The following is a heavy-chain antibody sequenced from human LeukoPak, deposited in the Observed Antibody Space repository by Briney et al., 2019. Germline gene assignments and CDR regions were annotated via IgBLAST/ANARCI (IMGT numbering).Heavy chain of an antibody. J-gene: IGHJ4*02. D-gene: IGHD1-1*01. CDR1: GVSISSSSYY. CDR2: IYYSGST. CDR3: ARLPNVLPDY. Sequence: PSETLSLTCTVSGVSISSSSYYWGWIRQPPGKGLEWIGSIYYSGSTYYNPSLKSRVTISVDTSKNQFSLKLSSVTAADTAVYYCARLPNVLPDYWGQGTLVTVSP. V-gene: IGHV4-39*01.